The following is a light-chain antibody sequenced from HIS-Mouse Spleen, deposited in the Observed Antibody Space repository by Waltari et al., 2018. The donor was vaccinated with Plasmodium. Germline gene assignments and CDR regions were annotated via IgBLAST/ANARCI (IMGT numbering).Light chain of an antibody. Sequence: EIVMTQSPATLSLSPGERATLSCRASQSVSSSYLAWYQQKPGQAPRLLINGASSRATGIPDRFSGSGSGTDFTLTISRLEPEDFAVYYCQQYGSSPYTFGQGTKLEIK. CDR3: QQYGSSPYT. J-gene: IGKJ2*01. CDR1: QSVSSSY. V-gene: IGKV3-20*01. CDR2: GAS.